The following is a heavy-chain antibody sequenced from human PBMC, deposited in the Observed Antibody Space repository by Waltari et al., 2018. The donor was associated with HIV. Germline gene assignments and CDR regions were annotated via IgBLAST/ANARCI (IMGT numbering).Heavy chain of an antibody. CDR1: GGSISSYY. Sequence: QVQLQESGPGLVKPSETLSLTCTVSGGSISSYYWSWIRQPPGTGLEWIGYIYYSGSTNYNPSLKSRVTISVDTSKNQFSLKLSSVTAADTAVYYCARGGDKGYFDWLSPGYFDYWGQGTLVTVSS. CDR2: IYYSGST. V-gene: IGHV4-59*01. J-gene: IGHJ4*02. D-gene: IGHD3-9*01. CDR3: ARGGDKGYFDWLSPGYFDY.